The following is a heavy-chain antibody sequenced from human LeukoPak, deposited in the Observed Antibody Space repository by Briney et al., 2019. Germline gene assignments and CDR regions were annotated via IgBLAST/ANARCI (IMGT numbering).Heavy chain of an antibody. Sequence: SETLSLTCTVSGGSISSYYWSWIRQPPGKGLEWIGYIYYSGSTNYNPSLKSRVAISVDTSKNQFSLKLSSVTAADTAVYYCARYGRGRTRADDFWSGFYDYWGQGTLVTVSS. CDR3: ARYGRGRTRADDFWSGFYDY. J-gene: IGHJ4*02. CDR1: GGSISSYY. V-gene: IGHV4-59*01. D-gene: IGHD3-3*01. CDR2: IYYSGST.